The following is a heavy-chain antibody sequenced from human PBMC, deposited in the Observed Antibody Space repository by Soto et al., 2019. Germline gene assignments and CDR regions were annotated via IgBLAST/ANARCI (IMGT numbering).Heavy chain of an antibody. Sequence: QVQLVQSGAEVKKPGASVKVSCKASGYTFTSYYMHWVRLAPGQGLEWMGIINPDGGGTSYAQQFQGRVIMPRDTSTSTVYMEMSSLRADDTAVYYCAVGGKYLRMDVWGQGTTVTVSS. CDR3: AVGGKYLRMDV. CDR1: GYTFTSYY. V-gene: IGHV1-46*01. CDR2: INPDGGGT. J-gene: IGHJ6*02.